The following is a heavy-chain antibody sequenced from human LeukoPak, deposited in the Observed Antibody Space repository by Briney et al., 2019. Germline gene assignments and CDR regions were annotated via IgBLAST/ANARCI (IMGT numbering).Heavy chain of an antibody. J-gene: IGHJ5*02. D-gene: IGHD5-24*01. V-gene: IGHV4-38-2*01. CDR1: GYSISSGYY. CDR2: IYHSGST. Sequence: SETLSLTCAVSGYSISSGYYWGWIRQPPGKGLEWIGSIYHSGSTYYNPSLKSRVTISADTSKNQFSLKLSSVTAADTAVYYCARRLQHNWFDPWGQGTLVTVSS. CDR3: ARRLQHNWFDP.